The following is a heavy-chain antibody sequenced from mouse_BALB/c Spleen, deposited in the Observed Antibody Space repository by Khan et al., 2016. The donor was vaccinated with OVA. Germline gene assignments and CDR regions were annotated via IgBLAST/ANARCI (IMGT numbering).Heavy chain of an antibody. CDR2: INSNGGST. J-gene: IGHJ2*01. V-gene: IGHV5-6-3*01. Sequence: EVELVESGGGLVQPGGSLKLSCAASGFTFSSYGMSWVRQTPDKRLALVATINSNGGSTYYPDSVKGRFTISRDNAKNNLYLQMRSLKSEDTAMYYCARMARTINGGQGTTLTVSS. CDR3: ARMARTIN. CDR1: GFTFSSYG.